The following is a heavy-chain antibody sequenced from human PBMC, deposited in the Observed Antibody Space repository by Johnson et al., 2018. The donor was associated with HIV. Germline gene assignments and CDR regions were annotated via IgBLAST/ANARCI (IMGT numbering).Heavy chain of an antibody. CDR2: IIRDATTA. Sequence: EVQLVESGGGVVQPGGSLRLSCAASGFTFSAYWMHWVRQAPGQGLVWVSRIIRDATTAIYADSVKGRFTISRDNAKNTLYLQMDSLRAEDTAVYYCARDQSNGWNRGAFDIWGQGTVVTVSS. J-gene: IGHJ3*02. V-gene: IGHV3-74*01. CDR1: GFTFSAYW. D-gene: IGHD6-19*01. CDR3: ARDQSNGWNRGAFDI.